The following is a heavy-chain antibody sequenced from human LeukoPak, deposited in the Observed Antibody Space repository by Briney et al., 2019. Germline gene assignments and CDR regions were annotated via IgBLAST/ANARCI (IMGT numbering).Heavy chain of an antibody. Sequence: PSETLSLTCTVSGGSISSYYWSWIRQPPGKGLEWIGYIYYSGSTNYNPSLKSRVTMSVDTSKNQFSLKLSSVTAADTAVYYCARDRVGAPDYWGQGTLVTVSS. CDR3: ARDRVGAPDY. V-gene: IGHV4-59*12. J-gene: IGHJ4*02. CDR1: GGSISSYY. D-gene: IGHD1-26*01. CDR2: IYYSGST.